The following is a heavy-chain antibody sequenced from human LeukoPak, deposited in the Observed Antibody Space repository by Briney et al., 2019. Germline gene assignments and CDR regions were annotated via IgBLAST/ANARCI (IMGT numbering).Heavy chain of an antibody. CDR3: ARGRYYYDSSGYYHYYFDY. CDR2: IYYSGST. Sequence: SETLSLTCTVSGGSISSYYWSWIRQPLGKGLEWIGYIYYSGSTNYNPSLKSRVTISVDTSKNQFSLKLSSVTAADTAVYYCARGRYYYDSSGYYHYYFDYWGQGTLVTVSS. V-gene: IGHV4-59*01. CDR1: GGSISSYY. D-gene: IGHD3-22*01. J-gene: IGHJ4*02.